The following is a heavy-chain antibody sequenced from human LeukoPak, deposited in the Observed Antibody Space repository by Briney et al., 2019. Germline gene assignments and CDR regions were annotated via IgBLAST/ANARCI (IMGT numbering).Heavy chain of an antibody. CDR2: INTDGSST. J-gene: IGHJ4*02. CDR1: GFIFSSYW. V-gene: IGHV3-74*01. Sequence: GGSLRLSCAGSGFIFSSYWMHWVRQAPGRGLVWVSRINTDGSSTTYADSVKGRFTISRDNAKNRLYVQMNSLRAEDTAVYYCATGSGLWSPDYWGQGTLVTVSS. CDR3: ATGSGLWSPDY. D-gene: IGHD5-18*01.